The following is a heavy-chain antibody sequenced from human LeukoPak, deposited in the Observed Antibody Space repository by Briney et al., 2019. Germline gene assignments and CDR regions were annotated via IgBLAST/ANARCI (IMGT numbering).Heavy chain of an antibody. Sequence: GRSLRLSSAASGFTFDDYSMHWVRHAPGKGLEWVSGISWNSGSAGYADSVKGRFTISRDSAKNSLYLQMNSLRTEDTALYYCAKDRTYSAYAALDYWGQGTLVTVSS. CDR1: GFTFDDYS. CDR2: ISWNSGSA. J-gene: IGHJ4*02. CDR3: AKDRTYSAYAALDY. V-gene: IGHV3-9*01. D-gene: IGHD5-12*01.